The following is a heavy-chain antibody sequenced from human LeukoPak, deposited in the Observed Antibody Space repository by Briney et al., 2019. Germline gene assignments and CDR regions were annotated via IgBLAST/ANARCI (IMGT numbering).Heavy chain of an antibody. V-gene: IGHV3-23*01. CDR2: VSSSDGNT. D-gene: IGHD6-19*01. CDR3: ARDHAVAGTAVFDY. Sequence: PGGSLRLSCAASGFTFSSYAMSWVRQAPGKGLQWVSSVSSSDGNTYYADSVKGRFTISRDNSKNTLYLQMNSLRAEDTAVYYCARDHAVAGTAVFDYWGQGTLVTVSS. CDR1: GFTFSSYA. J-gene: IGHJ4*02.